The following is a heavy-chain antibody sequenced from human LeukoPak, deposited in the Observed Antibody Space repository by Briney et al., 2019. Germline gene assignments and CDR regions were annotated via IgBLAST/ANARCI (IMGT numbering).Heavy chain of an antibody. J-gene: IGHJ4*02. CDR3: AKGISFRSGSYYFDY. V-gene: IGHV3-21*04. CDR1: GFTFSSYS. CDR2: ISSSSSYI. Sequence: GGSLRLSCAASGFTFSSYSMNWVRQAPGKGLEWVSSISSSSSYIYYADSVKGRFTISRDNAKNSLYLQMNSLRAEDTALYYCAKGISFRSGSYYFDYWGQGTLVTVSS. D-gene: IGHD3-3*01.